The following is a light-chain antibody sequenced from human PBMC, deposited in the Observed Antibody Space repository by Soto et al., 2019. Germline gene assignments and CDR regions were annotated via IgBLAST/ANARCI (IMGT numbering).Light chain of an antibody. J-gene: IGKJ1*01. CDR2: GAS. V-gene: IGKV3-20*01. Sequence: THCPSTLALCPGERATLSCRASQSVRSVYLAWYQQKPGQAPRLLIYGASSRATGIPDRFSGSGSGTDFTLTISRLEPEDFAVYYCQQYDTSPTFGQGTKVDIK. CDR3: QQYDTSPT. CDR1: QSVRSVY.